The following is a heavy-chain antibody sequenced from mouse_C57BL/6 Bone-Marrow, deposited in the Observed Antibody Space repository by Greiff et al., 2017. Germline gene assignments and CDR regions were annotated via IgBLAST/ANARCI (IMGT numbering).Heavy chain of an antibody. J-gene: IGHJ2*01. CDR1: GYTFTSYW. CDR2: IDPSDSYT. CDR3: AGGRY. V-gene: IGHV1-50*01. Sequence: QVQLQQPGAELVKPGASVKLSCKASGYTFTSYWMQWVKQRPGQGLEWIGEIDPSDSYTNYNQKFKGKATLTVDKSSSTAYMQLSSLTSEESAVYYCAGGRYWGQGTTLTVSS.